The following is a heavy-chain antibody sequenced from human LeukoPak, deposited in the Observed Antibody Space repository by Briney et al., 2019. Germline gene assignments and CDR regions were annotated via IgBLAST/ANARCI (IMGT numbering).Heavy chain of an antibody. Sequence: SVKVSCKASGYTFTSYVISWVRQAPGQGLEWMGWISAYNGNTNYAQKLQGRVTMTTDTSTSTAYMELRSLRSDDTAVYYCARGGAGLRYFDWLSHGASDLIFDYWGQGTLVTVSS. J-gene: IGHJ4*02. V-gene: IGHV1-18*01. D-gene: IGHD3-9*01. CDR2: ISAYNGNT. CDR3: ARGGAGLRYFDWLSHGASDLIFDY. CDR1: GYTFTSYV.